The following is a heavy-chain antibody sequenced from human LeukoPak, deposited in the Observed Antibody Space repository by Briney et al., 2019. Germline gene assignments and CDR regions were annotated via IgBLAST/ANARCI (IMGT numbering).Heavy chain of an antibody. Sequence: PSETLSLTCTVSGGSISSSSYYWGWIRQPPGKGLEWIGSIYYSGSTYYNPSLKSRVTISVDTSKSQFSLKLSSVTAADTAVYYCARHCITMIVGSCTSDYWGQGTLVTVSS. D-gene: IGHD3-22*01. CDR1: GGSISSSSYY. V-gene: IGHV4-39*01. CDR3: ARHCITMIVGSCTSDY. CDR2: IYYSGST. J-gene: IGHJ4*02.